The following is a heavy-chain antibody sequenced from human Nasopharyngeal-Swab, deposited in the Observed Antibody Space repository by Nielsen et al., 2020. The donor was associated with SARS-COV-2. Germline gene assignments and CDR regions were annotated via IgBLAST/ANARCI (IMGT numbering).Heavy chain of an antibody. J-gene: IGHJ4*02. Sequence: GESLKISCQGSGYSFSTYWIGRVRQMPGKGLEWMGIIYPGDSTTKYRPSFQGQVTISADKSISTAYLQWSSLKASDTAMYFCARLYGGYVDYWGQGTLVTVSS. CDR1: GYSFSTYW. D-gene: IGHD4/OR15-4a*01. CDR3: ARLYGGYVDY. CDR2: IYPGDSTT. V-gene: IGHV5-51*01.